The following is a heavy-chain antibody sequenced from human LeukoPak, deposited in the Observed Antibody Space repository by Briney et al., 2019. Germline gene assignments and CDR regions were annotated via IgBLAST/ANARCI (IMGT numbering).Heavy chain of an antibody. D-gene: IGHD6-13*01. CDR1: GYSISSGYY. CDR2: IYHSGST. J-gene: IGHJ4*02. V-gene: IGHV4-38-2*02. CDR3: ARSGYSSSWYYFDY. Sequence: SETLSLTCTVSGYSISSGYYWGWIRQPPGKGLEWIGSIYHSGSTYYNPSLKSRVTISVDTSKNQFSLKLSSVTAADTAVYYCARSGYSSSWYYFDYWGQGTLVTVSS.